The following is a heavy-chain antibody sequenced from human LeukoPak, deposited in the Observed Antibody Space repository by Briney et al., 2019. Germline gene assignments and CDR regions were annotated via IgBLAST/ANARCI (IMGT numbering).Heavy chain of an antibody. Sequence: SETLSLTCAVYGGSFSGYYWSWIRQPPGKGLEWIGEINHSGSTNYNPSPKSRVTISVDTSKNQFSLKLSSVTAADTAVYYCARSGWELFAFDIWGQGTMVTVSS. J-gene: IGHJ3*02. V-gene: IGHV4-34*01. CDR2: INHSGST. CDR3: ARSGWELFAFDI. D-gene: IGHD1-26*01. CDR1: GGSFSGYY.